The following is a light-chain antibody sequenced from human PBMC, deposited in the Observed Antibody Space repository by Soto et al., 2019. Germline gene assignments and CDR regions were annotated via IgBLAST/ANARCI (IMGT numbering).Light chain of an antibody. Sequence: EIVLTQSPGTLSLSPGERATLSCRASQSVSSASLAWYQQTPGQAPRLLIYGASNRATGIPDRFSGSGSGTAFTLTISRLEPEDFAVYYCQQYGSSPPYTFGQGTKLEIK. V-gene: IGKV3-20*01. CDR2: GAS. J-gene: IGKJ2*01. CDR1: QSVSSAS. CDR3: QQYGSSPPYT.